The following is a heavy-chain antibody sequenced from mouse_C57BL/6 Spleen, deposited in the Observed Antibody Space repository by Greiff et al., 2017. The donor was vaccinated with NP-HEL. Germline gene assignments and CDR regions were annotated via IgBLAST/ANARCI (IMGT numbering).Heavy chain of an antibody. J-gene: IGHJ4*01. Sequence: VQLQQSGAELVRPGSSVKLSRKASGYTFTSYWMHWVKQRPIQGPEWIGNIYPSDSETHYNQKFKDKATLTVDKSSSTAYMQLSRLTSEDSAVYCCARWGSNYPYAMDYWGQGTSVTVSS. CDR1: GYTFTSYW. V-gene: IGHV1-52*01. CDR2: IYPSDSET. D-gene: IGHD2-5*01. CDR3: ARWGSNYPYAMDY.